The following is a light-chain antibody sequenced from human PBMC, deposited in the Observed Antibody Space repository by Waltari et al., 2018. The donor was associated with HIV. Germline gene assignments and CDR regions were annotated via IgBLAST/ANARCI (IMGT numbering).Light chain of an antibody. CDR2: DVR. V-gene: IGLV2-14*03. CDR1: SSAVGGSNY. Sequence: QSALTQPASESGSPGQSITISCTGTSSAVGGSNYVSWYQQHPGKAPKLMIYDVRHRPSGVSNRFSGSNSGNTASLTISGLQAEDEADYYCSSYTSSSTLEVFGGGTKLTVL. CDR3: SSYTSSSTLEV. J-gene: IGLJ3*02.